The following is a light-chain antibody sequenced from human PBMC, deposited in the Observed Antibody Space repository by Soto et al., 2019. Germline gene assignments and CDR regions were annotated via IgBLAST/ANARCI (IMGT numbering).Light chain of an antibody. J-gene: IGKJ5*01. Sequence: EIVLTQSPATLSVSPGERVTLSCRASQSVDINLAWYQQKPGQAPRPLIYGASTRATDMPGRFTGRGAGAEFTLTISSLQSEDFPVYYCQQYRSWPRTFGQGTRWRL. CDR1: QSVDIN. CDR3: QQYRSWPRT. CDR2: GAS. V-gene: IGKV3-15*01.